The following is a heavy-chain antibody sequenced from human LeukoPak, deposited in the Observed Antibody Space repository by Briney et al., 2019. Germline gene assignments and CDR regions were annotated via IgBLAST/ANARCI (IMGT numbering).Heavy chain of an antibody. CDR2: VSYDGSYK. V-gene: IGHV3-30*04. CDR1: GFTFSNFA. Sequence: GGSLRLSCAATGFTFSNFAMHWVRQAPGKGLEWVAVVSYDGSYKYYADSVKGRFTISRDNSKNTLYLQMNSLRAEDTAVYYCARAGHESSWYIDENWGQGTLVTVSS. J-gene: IGHJ1*01. CDR3: ARAGHESSWYIDEN. D-gene: IGHD6-13*01.